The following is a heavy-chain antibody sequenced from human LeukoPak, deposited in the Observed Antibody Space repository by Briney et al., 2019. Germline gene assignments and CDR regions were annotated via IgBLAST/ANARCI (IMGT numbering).Heavy chain of an antibody. Sequence: GGSLRLSRAASGFTFSNYWMQWVRQAPGKGLVWVSRINGEGGTSYADSVKGRFTISRDNAKNTVHLQMNSLRAEDTAVYYCARDLVYGSGSCGHWGQGTLVTVSS. J-gene: IGHJ4*02. CDR3: ARDLVYGSGSCGH. D-gene: IGHD3-10*01. CDR1: GFTFSNYW. CDR2: INGEGGT. V-gene: IGHV3-74*01.